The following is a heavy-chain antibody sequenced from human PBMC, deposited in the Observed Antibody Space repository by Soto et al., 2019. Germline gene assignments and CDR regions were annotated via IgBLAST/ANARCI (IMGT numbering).Heavy chain of an antibody. CDR1: GGSISSYY. CDR2: IYYSGST. V-gene: IGHV4-59*08. Sequence: LSLTCTVSGGSISSYYWSWIRQPPGKGLEWIGYIYYSGSTNYNPSLKSRVTISVDTSKNQFSLKLSSVTAADTAVYYCARRYGDCFDFWGQGTLVTVSS. J-gene: IGHJ4*02. CDR3: ARRYGDCFDF. D-gene: IGHD4-17*01.